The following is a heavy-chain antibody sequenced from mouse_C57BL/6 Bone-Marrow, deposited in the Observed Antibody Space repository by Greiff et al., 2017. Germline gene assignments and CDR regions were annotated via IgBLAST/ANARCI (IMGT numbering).Heavy chain of an antibody. D-gene: IGHD1-1*01. Sequence: EVKVVESGGGLVKPGGSLKLSCAASGFTFSSYAMSWVRQTPEKRLEWVATISDGGSYTYYPDNVKGRFTISRDNAKTNLYLQMSHLKSEDTAMYYCARDYGSSYGYFDYWGQGTTLTVSS. CDR2: ISDGGSYT. V-gene: IGHV5-4*01. CDR3: ARDYGSSYGYFDY. CDR1: GFTFSSYA. J-gene: IGHJ2*01.